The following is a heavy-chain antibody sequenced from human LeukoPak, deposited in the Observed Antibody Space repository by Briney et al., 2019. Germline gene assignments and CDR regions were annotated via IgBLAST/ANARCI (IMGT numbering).Heavy chain of an antibody. Sequence: GGSLRLSCAASGFTFNYYWMTWVRQVPGKGLEWVANIKPDGSAQYYADSVRGRFTISRDSAKNSLYLQMNSLRAEDTAVYYCASRGYDILTGLSDAFDIWGQGTMVTVSS. CDR2: IKPDGSAQ. D-gene: IGHD3-9*01. J-gene: IGHJ3*02. CDR1: GFTFNYYW. CDR3: ASRGYDILTGLSDAFDI. V-gene: IGHV3-7*01.